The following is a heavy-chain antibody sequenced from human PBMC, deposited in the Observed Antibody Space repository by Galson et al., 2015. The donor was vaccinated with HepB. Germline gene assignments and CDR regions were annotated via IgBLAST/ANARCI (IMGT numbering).Heavy chain of an antibody. CDR1: GYTFTNYY. V-gene: IGHV1-46*01. CDR3: ARGHQGGYYIPMGNY. Sequence: SVKVSCKASGYTFTNYYMHWVRQAPGQGLEWMGIINPSGGSTSYAQKFQGRVTMTRDTSTSAVYMELSSLRSEDTAVCYCARGHQGGYYIPMGNYWGQGTLVTVSS. J-gene: IGHJ4*02. D-gene: IGHD6-25*01. CDR2: INPSGGST.